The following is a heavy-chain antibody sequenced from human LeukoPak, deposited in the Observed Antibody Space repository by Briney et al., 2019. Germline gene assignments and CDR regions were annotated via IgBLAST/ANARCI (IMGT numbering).Heavy chain of an antibody. CDR2: IYSGGST. CDR3: ARAHPGDYGDFQFDY. CDR1: GLTVSKNY. Sequence: GGSLRLSCAASGLTVSKNYMSWVRQAPGKGLESVSVIYSGGSTYYADSVRGRFTISRDNAKNSLYLQMNSLRAEDTAVYYCARAHPGDYGDFQFDYWGQGTLVTVSS. V-gene: IGHV3-53*01. D-gene: IGHD4-17*01. J-gene: IGHJ4*02.